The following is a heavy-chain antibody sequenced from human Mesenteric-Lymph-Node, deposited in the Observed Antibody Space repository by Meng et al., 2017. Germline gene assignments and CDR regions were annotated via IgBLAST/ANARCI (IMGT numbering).Heavy chain of an antibody. V-gene: IGHV3-48*03. J-gene: IGHJ4*02. CDR1: GFTFSNYE. CDR3: AREMPNCRNDCNDH. D-gene: IGHD2-21*02. Sequence: GESLKISCTASGFTFSNYEMNWVRQAPGKGLEWIAYITSAGGLVFYADSVKGRFTMSRDNAQNSLFLQMNSLRDEDTAVYYCAREMPNCRNDCNDHWGQGTLVTVSS. CDR2: ITSAGGLV.